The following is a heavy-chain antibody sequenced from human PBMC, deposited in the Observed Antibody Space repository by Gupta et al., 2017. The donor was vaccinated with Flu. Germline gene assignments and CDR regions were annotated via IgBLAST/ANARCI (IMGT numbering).Heavy chain of an antibody. D-gene: IGHD3-3*02. Sequence: QVHLVQSGAEVKKPGASVKVSCKSSGYTFTDYYIHWVRQTPGQGLEWMGWINLKSGATNYAPKFQDRVIMTRDTSISTAYMEMSSLRYDDTTIYYCARDSAILDGTFLDYWGQGTMVTVSS. V-gene: IGHV1-2*02. CDR1: GYTFTDYY. J-gene: IGHJ4*02. CDR3: ARDSAILDGTFLDY. CDR2: INLKSGAT.